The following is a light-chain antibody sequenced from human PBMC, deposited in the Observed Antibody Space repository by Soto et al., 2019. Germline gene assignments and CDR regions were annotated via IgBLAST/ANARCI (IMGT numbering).Light chain of an antibody. V-gene: IGLV2-14*01. CDR2: DVS. CDR3: SSYTSSSNV. J-gene: IGLJ1*01. Sequence: QSALTQPGSVSGSPGQSITISCTGTSSDVGGYNYVSWYQQHPGKAPKLMIYDVSNRPSGVSNRFSGSKSGNTASLTISGLQAEDEADYYCSSYTSSSNVFGTGTKVTV. CDR1: SSDVGGYNY.